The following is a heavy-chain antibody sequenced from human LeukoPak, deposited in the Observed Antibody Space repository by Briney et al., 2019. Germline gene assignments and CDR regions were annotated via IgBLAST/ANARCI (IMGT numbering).Heavy chain of an antibody. J-gene: IGHJ5*02. D-gene: IGHD3-10*01. V-gene: IGHV4-34*01. CDR3: VREGKYGSGNNWFDP. CDR2: INHSGRT. CDR1: GGSFSGYY. Sequence: PSDTLSLTCAVYGGSFSGYYWSWIRQPPGKGLEWIGEINHSGRTNYNPSLKSRVTISVDTSKNQFSLKLSSVTAADTAVYYCVREGKYGSGNNWFDPWGQGTLVTVSS.